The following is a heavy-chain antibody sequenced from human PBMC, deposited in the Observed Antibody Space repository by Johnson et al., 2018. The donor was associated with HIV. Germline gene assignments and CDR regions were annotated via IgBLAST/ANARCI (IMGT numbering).Heavy chain of an antibody. CDR2: ISHDGNNK. Sequence: QVQLVESGGCVVQPGRSLRLSCAASRFTFSSYSMHWVRQAPGKGLEWVAVISHDGNNKYYADSLKGRFTISRDNSKNTLYLQMNSLRAEDTAVYSCARESGWGHDAFDIWGQGTMVIVSS. CDR3: ARESGWGHDAFDI. J-gene: IGHJ3*02. CDR1: RFTFSSYS. D-gene: IGHD3-22*01. V-gene: IGHV3-30*04.